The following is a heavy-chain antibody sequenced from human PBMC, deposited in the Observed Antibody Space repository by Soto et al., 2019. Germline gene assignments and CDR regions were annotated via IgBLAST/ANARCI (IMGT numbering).Heavy chain of an antibody. CDR1: EFTFNSYG. Sequence: QTGRNPRISRAAYEFTFNSYGMHCVRQAPGKGLEWVAVIWYDGSNKYYADSVKGRFTISRDNSKNTLYLQMNSLRAEDTAVYYCQRRAQDHYVCCCCSPWRHDGMDFWVERTFVTVSS. CDR3: QRRAQDHYVCCCCSPWRHDGMDF. J-gene: IGHJ6*04. CDR2: IWYDGSNK. V-gene: IGHV3-33*01. D-gene: IGHD3-16*01.